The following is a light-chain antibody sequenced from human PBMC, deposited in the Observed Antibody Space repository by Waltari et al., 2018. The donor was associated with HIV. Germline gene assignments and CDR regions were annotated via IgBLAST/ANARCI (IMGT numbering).Light chain of an antibody. Sequence: DIQMTQSPSSLSASVGDRVTITCRASRGIKNYLAWFQQQPGRAPKSLVDAASSMQSRAPSRVSGSGSGTDFTLTSSSLQPEDFATYYCQQYNSYPRTFGGGTKVEIK. CDR2: AAS. V-gene: IGKV1-16*01. CDR3: QQYNSYPRT. CDR1: RGIKNY. J-gene: IGKJ4*01.